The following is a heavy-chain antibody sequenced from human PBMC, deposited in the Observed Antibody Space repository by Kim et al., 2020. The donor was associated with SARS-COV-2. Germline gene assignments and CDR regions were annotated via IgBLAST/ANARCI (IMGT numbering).Heavy chain of an antibody. CDR1: GFTFSDYY. V-gene: IGHV3-11*01. CDR3: ARPIADGAYYYYGMDV. J-gene: IGHJ6*02. CDR2: ISSSGSTI. Sequence: GGSLRLSCAASGFTFSDYYMSWIRQAPGKGLEWVSYISSSGSTIYYADSVKGRFTISRDNAKNSLYLQMNSLRAEDTAVYYCARPIADGAYYYYGMDVWGQGTTGPVSS.